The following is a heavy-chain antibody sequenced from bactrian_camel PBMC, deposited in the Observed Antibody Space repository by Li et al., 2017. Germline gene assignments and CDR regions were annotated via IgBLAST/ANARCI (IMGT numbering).Heavy chain of an antibody. D-gene: IGHD4*01. CDR2: FDSDGST. V-gene: IGHV3S10*01. Sequence: VQLVESGGGSVQPGESLNLSCSASEFTFRAWDMSWVRQAPGKERDKVATFDSDGSTSYADSVKGRFTIAADNAKNTLFLQMNSLKPEDTAMYYCAATGSLLYFSEYDGELAFASWGQGTQVTVS. CDR3: AATGSLLYFSEYDGELAFAS. CDR1: EFTFRAWD. J-gene: IGHJ6*01.